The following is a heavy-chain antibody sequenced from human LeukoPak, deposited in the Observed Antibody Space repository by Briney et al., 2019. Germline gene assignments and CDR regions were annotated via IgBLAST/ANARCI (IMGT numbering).Heavy chain of an antibody. CDR2: IWYDGSNK. CDR1: GFTFSSYG. Sequence: GGSLRLSCAASGFTFSSYGMHWVRQAPGKGLEWVAVIWYDGSNKYYADSVKGRFTISRDNSKNTLYLQMNSLRAEDTAVYYCARNYYGSGSYYVGYWGQGTLVTVSS. J-gene: IGHJ4*02. D-gene: IGHD3-10*01. CDR3: ARNYYGSGSYYVGY. V-gene: IGHV3-33*01.